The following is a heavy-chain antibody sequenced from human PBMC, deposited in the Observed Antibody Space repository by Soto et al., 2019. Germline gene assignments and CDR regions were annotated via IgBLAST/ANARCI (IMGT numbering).Heavy chain of an antibody. CDR3: ARDHCSGGSCYSFYWFDP. CDR2: IYYSGST. CDR1: GGSISSGGYY. V-gene: IGHV4-31*03. Sequence: QVQLQESGPGLVKPSQTLSLTCTVSGGSISSGGYYWSWIRQHPGKGLEWIGYIYYSGSTYYNPSLKSRVTISVDTAKNQFSLNLSSVTAADTAVYYCARDHCSGGSCYSFYWFDPWGQGTLVTVSS. D-gene: IGHD2-15*01. J-gene: IGHJ5*02.